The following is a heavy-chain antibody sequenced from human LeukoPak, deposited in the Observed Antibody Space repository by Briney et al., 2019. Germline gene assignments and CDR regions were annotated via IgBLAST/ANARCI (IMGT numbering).Heavy chain of an antibody. J-gene: IGHJ4*02. V-gene: IGHV4-59*08. D-gene: IGHD6-13*01. CDR2: ISYSGNT. CDR1: GGSINSYY. CDR3: ARQGGYIAPLAL. Sequence: SETLSLICTVSGGSINSYYWSWIRQPPGKGLEWIGYISYSGNTNYNPSLKSRVTISVDPSKTQFSLKLSSVTAADTAVYYCARQGGYIAPLALWGQGTLVTVSA.